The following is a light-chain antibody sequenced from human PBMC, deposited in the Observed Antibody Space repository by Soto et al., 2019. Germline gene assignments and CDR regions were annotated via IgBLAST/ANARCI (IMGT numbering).Light chain of an antibody. V-gene: IGKV1-16*02. J-gene: IGKJ5*01. Sequence: DIPMTQSPSSLPASVGDRVTITCRASQDISNYLAWIQQKPGKAPKSLIHGATSLQSGVPSKFSGSGSGTDFTLTISSLQPEDFATYFCQQYSSYPITFGQGTRLEI. CDR1: QDISNY. CDR3: QQYSSYPIT. CDR2: GAT.